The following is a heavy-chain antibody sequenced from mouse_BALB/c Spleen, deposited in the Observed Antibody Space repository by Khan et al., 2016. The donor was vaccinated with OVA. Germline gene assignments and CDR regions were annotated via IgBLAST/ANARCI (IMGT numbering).Heavy chain of an antibody. CDR2: INPTSGYT. J-gene: IGHJ2*01. V-gene: IGHV1-7*01. CDR1: GYTFSSYW. Sequence: QVQLQQSGAEQAKPGASVKMSCKTSGYTFSSYWMHWVKQRPGQGLEWIGYINPTSGYTEYNEKFKDKATLSADKSSSTAYMQLTSLTSEDSAVYYSARDRIDYWGQGTTLTVSS. CDR3: ARDRIDY.